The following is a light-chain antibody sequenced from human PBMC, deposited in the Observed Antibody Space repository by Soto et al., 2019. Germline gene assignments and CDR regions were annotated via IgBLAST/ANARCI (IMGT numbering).Light chain of an antibody. CDR3: SSYTSSSIKV. Sequence: QSALTQPASVSGSPGQSITISCTGTSSDVGGYNYVSWYQQHPGKAPKLMIYEVSNRPSGVSNPFSGSKSGNPASLTISGLQAEDEADYYCSSYTSSSIKVFGGGTKLTVL. J-gene: IGLJ2*01. CDR2: EVS. CDR1: SSDVGGYNY. V-gene: IGLV2-14*01.